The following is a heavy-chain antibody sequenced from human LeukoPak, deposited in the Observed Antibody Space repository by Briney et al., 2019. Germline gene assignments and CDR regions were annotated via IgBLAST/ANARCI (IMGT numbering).Heavy chain of an antibody. J-gene: IGHJ3*02. V-gene: IGHV4-38-2*01. Sequence: SETLSLTCAVSGYSISSGYYWGWIRQPPGKGLEWIGSIYHSASTYYDPSLKSRVTISVDTSKNQLSLKLSSVTAADAAVYYCARVPGIVAAGRVLAFDIWGQGTMVTVSP. CDR2: IYHSAST. CDR1: GYSISSGYY. D-gene: IGHD6-13*01. CDR3: ARVPGIVAAGRVLAFDI.